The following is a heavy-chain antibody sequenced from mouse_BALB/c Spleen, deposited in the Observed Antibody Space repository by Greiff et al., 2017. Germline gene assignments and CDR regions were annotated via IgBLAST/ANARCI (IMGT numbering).Heavy chain of an antibody. J-gene: IGHJ2*01. V-gene: IGHV5-6-4*01. Sequence: EVKVVESGGGLVKPGGSLKLSCAASGFTFSSYTMSWVRQTPEKRLEWVATISSGGSYTYYPDSVKGRFTISRDNAKNTLYLQMSSLKSEDTAMYYCTREDTTVPYYFDYWGQGTTLTVSS. D-gene: IGHD1-1*01. CDR2: ISSGGSYT. CDR3: TREDTTVPYYFDY. CDR1: GFTFSSYT.